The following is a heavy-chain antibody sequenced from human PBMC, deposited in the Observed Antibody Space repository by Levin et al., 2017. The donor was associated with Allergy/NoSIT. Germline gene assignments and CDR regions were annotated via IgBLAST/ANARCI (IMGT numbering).Heavy chain of an antibody. CDR3: VRGSYDFQAFDI. Sequence: SETLSLTCGVSGGSFSEYYWNCIRQSPGKGLEWIGEINHNGITNYNPSLKSRVTISVDTSKNQFSLKLSSVTAADTALYYCVRGSYDFQAFDIWGQGTMVTVSS. CDR1: GGSFSEYY. V-gene: IGHV4-34*01. J-gene: IGHJ3*02. CDR2: INHNGIT. D-gene: IGHD3-3*01.